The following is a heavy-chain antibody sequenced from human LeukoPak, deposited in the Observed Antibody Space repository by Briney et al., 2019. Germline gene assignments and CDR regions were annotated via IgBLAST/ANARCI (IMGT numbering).Heavy chain of an antibody. CDR2: ITPYNGNT. CDR3: AREYGGNPGLFGY. V-gene: IGHV1-18*01. J-gene: IGHJ4*02. D-gene: IGHD4-23*01. Sequence: ASVKVSCKASGYTFIGYSISWVRQAPGHGLEWMGWITPYNGNTNYVQNFQGRVTMTTDTSTSTAYMELRSLRSDDTAVYYWAREYGGNPGLFGYWGQGTLVTVSS. CDR1: GYTFIGYS.